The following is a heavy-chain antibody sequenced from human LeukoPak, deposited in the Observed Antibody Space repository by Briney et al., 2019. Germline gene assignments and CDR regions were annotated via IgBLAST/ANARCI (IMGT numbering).Heavy chain of an antibody. CDR2: IYNSGST. Sequence: SETPSLTCTVSGGSISGYYWSWIRQPPGKGLEWIGYIYNSGSTNYNPSLKSRVTISVDTSKNQFSLKLSSVTAADTAVYYCARHPRDAGYFDYWGQGTLVTVSS. V-gene: IGHV4-59*08. CDR3: ARHPRDAGYFDY. J-gene: IGHJ4*02. CDR1: GGSISGYY.